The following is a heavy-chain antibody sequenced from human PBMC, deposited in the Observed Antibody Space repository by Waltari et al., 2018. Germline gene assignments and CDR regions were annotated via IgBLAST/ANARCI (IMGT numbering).Heavy chain of an antibody. V-gene: IGHV4-34*02. CDR3: ARLEDCTGGHCYSGSHYAVDV. CDR1: GGPFTPYF. J-gene: IGHJ6*02. D-gene: IGHD2-21*02. Sequence: QVHLQQWGAGLLKPSDTLSLTSAVVGGPFTPYFWSWLRPPPGKGLEWIGEINHSGNTNYNPSLKGRVAISVDPPKQQFSLKLTSVAAADTAVYYCARLEDCTGGHCYSGSHYAVDVWGPGTWVTVSS. CDR2: INHSGNT.